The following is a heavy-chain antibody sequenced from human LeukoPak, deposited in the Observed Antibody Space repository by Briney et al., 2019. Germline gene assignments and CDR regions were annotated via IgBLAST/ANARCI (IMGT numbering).Heavy chain of an antibody. CDR3: AKSLSDGYDY. D-gene: IGHD6-13*01. J-gene: IGHJ4*02. V-gene: IGHV3-21*01. CDR1: GFTFSDSA. CDR2: ISSSSSYI. Sequence: GGSLRLSCAASGFTFSDSAMTWVRQAPGKGLEWVSSISSSSSYIYYADTVKGRFTISRDNAKNSLYLQMKSLRADDTAVYYCAKSLSDGYDYWGQGTPVTVSS.